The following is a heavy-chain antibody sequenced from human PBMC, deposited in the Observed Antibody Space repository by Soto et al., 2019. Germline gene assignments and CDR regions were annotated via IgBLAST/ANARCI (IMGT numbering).Heavy chain of an antibody. CDR2: IYYSGST. CDR3: AQSSGYSFDY. J-gene: IGHJ4*02. CDR1: GGSISSGGYY. D-gene: IGHD6-19*01. V-gene: IGHV4-31*03. Sequence: KPSETLSLTCTIYGGSISSGGYYWTWIRQPPGNGLEWIGYIYYSGSTYYSPSLKSRITMSVDTSKNQFSLKLSSVTAADTAVYYCAQSSGYSFDYWGQGTLVTVSS.